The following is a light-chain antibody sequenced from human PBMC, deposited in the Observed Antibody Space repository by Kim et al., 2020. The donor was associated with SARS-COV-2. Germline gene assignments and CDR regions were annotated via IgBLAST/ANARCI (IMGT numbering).Light chain of an antibody. CDR2: GAC. Sequence: SVYRGEGATLSGRASQGIGSTLAWNQQKPGQAPRLLMTGACMRETVSPARFGGRGSGTDCTIAISGLQSDDFALYYCQQYVKWPDTFGQGTKLEI. V-gene: IGKV3-15*01. CDR3: QQYVKWPDT. J-gene: IGKJ2*01. CDR1: QGIGST.